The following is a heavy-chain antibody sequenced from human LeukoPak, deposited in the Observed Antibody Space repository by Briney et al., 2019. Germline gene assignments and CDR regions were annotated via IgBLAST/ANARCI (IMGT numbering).Heavy chain of an antibody. CDR2: MHYSGST. J-gene: IGHJ6*03. Sequence: SEPLSLTCSVSGGSITKNGYYWGWIRQSPETGLEWIGSMHYSGSTYYNPSLMSRVTISVDTSKNQFSLRLSSVTAADTAVYYCARQVGYYYYIDVWGKGTTVTVSS. V-gene: IGHV4-39*01. CDR3: ARQVGYYYYIDV. CDR1: GGSITKNGYY.